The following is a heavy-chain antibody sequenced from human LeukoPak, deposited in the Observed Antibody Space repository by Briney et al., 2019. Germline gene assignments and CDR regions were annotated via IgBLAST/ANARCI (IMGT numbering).Heavy chain of an antibody. CDR3: ARGGYSYGFWPGNWFDP. J-gene: IGHJ5*02. CDR1: GGSVSSGSYY. D-gene: IGHD5-18*01. V-gene: IGHV4-61*01. Sequence: PSETLSLTCTVSGGSVSSGSYYWSWIRQPPGKGLEWIGYIYYSGSTNYNPSLKSRVTISVDTSKNQFSLKLSSVTAADTAVYYCARGGYSYGFWPGNWFDPWGQGTLVTVSS. CDR2: IYYSGST.